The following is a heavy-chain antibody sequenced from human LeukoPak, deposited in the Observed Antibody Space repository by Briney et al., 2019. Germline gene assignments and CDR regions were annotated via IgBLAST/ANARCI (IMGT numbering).Heavy chain of an antibody. CDR3: ARGGGSGWSHDAFDI. D-gene: IGHD6-19*01. CDR2: ISSGSTYI. Sequence: GGSLRLSCAASGFTFSSYSTNWGRQAPGKGPEWGSSISSGSTYIYYADSLKGRFTISRDNAKNSLYLQMNSLRAEDSAVYYCARGGGSGWSHDAFDIWGQGTMVTVSS. J-gene: IGHJ3*02. V-gene: IGHV3-21*01. CDR1: GFTFSSYS.